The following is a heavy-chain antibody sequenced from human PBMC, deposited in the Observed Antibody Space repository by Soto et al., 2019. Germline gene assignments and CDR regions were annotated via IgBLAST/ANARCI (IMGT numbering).Heavy chain of an antibody. CDR3: ARDLPVVVTTYGMDV. V-gene: IGHV3-74*01. CDR2: INSDGSST. CDR1: GFTFSSYW. J-gene: IGHJ6*02. Sequence: GGSLRLSCAASGFTFSSYWMHWVRQAPGKGLVWVSRINSDGSSTSYADSVKGRFTISRDNAKNTLYLQMNSLRAEDTAVYYSARDLPVVVTTYGMDVWGQGTTVTVSS. D-gene: IGHD3-22*01.